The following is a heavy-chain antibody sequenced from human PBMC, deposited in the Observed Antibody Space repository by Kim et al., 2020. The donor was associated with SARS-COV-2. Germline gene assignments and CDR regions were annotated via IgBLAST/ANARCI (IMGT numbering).Heavy chain of an antibody. CDR2: IIPIFGST. CDR1: GDTFSSSG. CDR3: ARQTNPDILTGYYLYTWFDP. Sequence: SVKVSCNPSGDTFSSSGFSWVRQAPGQGLEWMGGIIPIFGSTHYAQNFQGRLTITADESRNTVYMELSSLRSEDTAIYYCARQTNPDILTGYYLYTWFDPWGQGTLVTVSS. J-gene: IGHJ5*02. V-gene: IGHV1-69*13. D-gene: IGHD3-9*01.